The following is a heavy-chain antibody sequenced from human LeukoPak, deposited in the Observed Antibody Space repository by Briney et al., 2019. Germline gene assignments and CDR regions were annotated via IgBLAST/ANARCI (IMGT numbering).Heavy chain of an antibody. Sequence: GGSLRLSCAASGFTFSSYWMHWVRQAPGKGLVWVSRINSDGSSTSYADSVKGRFTISRDNAKNSLYLQMNSLRAEDTAVYYCARVPGGYSSSWYGSYDAFDIWGQGTMVTVSS. D-gene: IGHD6-13*01. CDR1: GFTFSSYW. V-gene: IGHV3-74*01. CDR2: INSDGSST. CDR3: ARVPGGYSSSWYGSYDAFDI. J-gene: IGHJ3*02.